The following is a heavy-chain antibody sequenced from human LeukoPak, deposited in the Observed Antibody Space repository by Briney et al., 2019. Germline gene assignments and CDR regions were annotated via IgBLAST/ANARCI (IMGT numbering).Heavy chain of an antibody. V-gene: IGHV3-74*03. CDR1: GFTFSTYW. Sequence: GGSLRLSCAASGFTFSTYWMHWVRQTPGKGLTWVSRINSDGSSTTYADSVKGRSTISRDNAKNTLYLQMNSLGAEDTAVYYCARGLIAAPKGWFDPWGQGTLVTVSS. J-gene: IGHJ5*02. CDR3: ARGLIAAPKGWFDP. CDR2: INSDGSST. D-gene: IGHD6-13*01.